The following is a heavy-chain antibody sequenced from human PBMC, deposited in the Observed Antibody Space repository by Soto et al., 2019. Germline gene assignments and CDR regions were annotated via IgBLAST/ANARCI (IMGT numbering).Heavy chain of an antibody. D-gene: IGHD3-10*01. J-gene: IGHJ6*02. CDR2: ISSDGSTT. V-gene: IGHV3-74*01. Sequence: EVQLVESGGGLVQPGGSLRLSCAASGFTFGNYWMHWVRQDPVKGLVWVSRISSDGSTTTTYADSVKGRFTISRDTARNTLWLQMNILTADDTAVYYCIRSLGSGRGNYGMEVWGQGTTVTVSS. CDR1: GFTFGNYW. CDR3: IRSLGSGRGNYGMEV.